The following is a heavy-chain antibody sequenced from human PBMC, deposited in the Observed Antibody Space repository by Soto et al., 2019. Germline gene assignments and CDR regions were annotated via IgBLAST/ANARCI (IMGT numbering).Heavy chain of an antibody. CDR2: IYYSGST. D-gene: IGHD3-22*01. CDR3: ARSYYYDSSGAATGYGMDV. J-gene: IGHJ6*02. Sequence: KSSETLSLMCTVSGGSISSYFWSWIRQPPGKGLEWIGYIYYSGSTNYNPSLKSRVTISVDTSKNQFSLKLSSVTAADTAVYYCARSYYYDSSGAATGYGMDVWGQGTTVTVS. V-gene: IGHV4-59*01. CDR1: GGSISSYF.